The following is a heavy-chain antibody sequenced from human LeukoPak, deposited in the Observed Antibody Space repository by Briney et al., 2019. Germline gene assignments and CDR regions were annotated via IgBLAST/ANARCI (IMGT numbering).Heavy chain of an antibody. D-gene: IGHD3-22*01. CDR2: IKQDGSEK. Sequence: PGGSLRLSCAASGFTFSIYWMSWVRQAPGKGLEWVANIKQDGSEKYYVDSVKGRFTISRDNAKNSLYLQMNSLRAEDTAVYYCERDSVPINYDSNGYDYWGQGTLVTVSS. CDR3: ERDSVPINYDSNGYDY. CDR1: GFTFSIYW. V-gene: IGHV3-7*01. J-gene: IGHJ4*02.